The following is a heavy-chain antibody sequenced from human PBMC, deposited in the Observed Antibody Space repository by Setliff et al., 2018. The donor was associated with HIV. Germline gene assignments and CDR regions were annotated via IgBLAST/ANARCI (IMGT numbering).Heavy chain of an antibody. CDR3: ARGTAPRRGTNYGGNYPLDY. J-gene: IGHJ4*02. V-gene: IGHV4-39*06. D-gene: IGHD4-17*01. CDR1: GGSISSSSYY. CDR2: IYHSGST. Sequence: PSETLSLTCTVSGGSISSSSYYWGWIRQPPGKGLEWLGSIYHSGSTYYNPSLKSRVTISIDTSKNQFPLKLSSVTAADTAVYFCARGTAPRRGTNYGGNYPLDYWGQGTLVTVSS.